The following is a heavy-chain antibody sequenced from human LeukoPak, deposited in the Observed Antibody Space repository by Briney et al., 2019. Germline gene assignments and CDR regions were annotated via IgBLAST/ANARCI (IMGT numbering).Heavy chain of an antibody. Sequence: SETLSLTCTVSGGSISSYYWSWIRQPPWKGLEWIGDIYYSGSTNYNPSLKSRVTISVDTSKNQFSLKLSSVTAADTAVYYCARAVGGYDFWSGYYTSGGFDYWGQGTLVTVSS. CDR3: ARAVGGYDFWSGYYTSGGFDY. J-gene: IGHJ4*02. V-gene: IGHV4-59*12. CDR1: GGSISSYY. D-gene: IGHD3-3*01. CDR2: IYYSGST.